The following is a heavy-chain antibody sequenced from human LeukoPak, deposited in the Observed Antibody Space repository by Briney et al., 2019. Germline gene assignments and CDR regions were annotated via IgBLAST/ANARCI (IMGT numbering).Heavy chain of an antibody. D-gene: IGHD2-2*01. V-gene: IGHV3-23*01. CDR2: ISGSGGST. J-gene: IGHJ5*02. CDR3: AKDLGYCSSTSCGWFDP. CDR1: GFTFSSYA. Sequence: GGSLRFSCAASGFTFSSYAMSWVRQAPGKGLEWVSAISGSGGSTYYADSVKGRFTISRDNSKNTLYLQMNSLRAEDTAVYYCAKDLGYCSSTSCGWFDPWGQGTLVTVSS.